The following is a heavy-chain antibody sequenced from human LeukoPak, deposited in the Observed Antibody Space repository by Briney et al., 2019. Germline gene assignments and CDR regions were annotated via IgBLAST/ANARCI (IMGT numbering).Heavy chain of an antibody. J-gene: IGHJ4*02. Sequence: SETLSLTCTVSGGSITHFFWSFIRQPPTKGLEYIGYIYHTGAIDYNPSLKSRLTMSADKSTNQFSLNLRSVAATDTAVYYCARVSCTGGTCHLDSWGQGILVTVSS. V-gene: IGHV4-59*01. CDR3: ARVSCTGGTCHLDS. D-gene: IGHD2-8*02. CDR1: GGSITHFF. CDR2: IYHTGAI.